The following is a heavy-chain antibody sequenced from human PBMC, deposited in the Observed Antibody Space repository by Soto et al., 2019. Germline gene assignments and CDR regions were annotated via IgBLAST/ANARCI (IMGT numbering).Heavy chain of an antibody. D-gene: IGHD1-26*01. CDR1: GFTFDDYT. V-gene: IGHV3-43*01. J-gene: IGHJ3*02. CDR3: AKDREPHIPGGGFDI. Sequence: GGSLRLSCAASGFTFDDYTMHWVRQAPGKGLEWVSLISWDGGSTYYADSVKGRFTISRDNSKNSLYLQMNSLRTEDTALYYCAKDREPHIPGGGFDIWGQGTMVTVSS. CDR2: ISWDGGST.